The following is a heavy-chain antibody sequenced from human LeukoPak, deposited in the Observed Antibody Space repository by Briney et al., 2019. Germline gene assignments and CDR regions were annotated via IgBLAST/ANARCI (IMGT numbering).Heavy chain of an antibody. D-gene: IGHD3-10*01. CDR1: GFTFNNYW. CDR3: ARPPDGADY. Sequence: GGSLRLSCAASGFTFNNYWMTWFRQAPGKGLEWVAHITQDGTEIFYVDSVRGRFIISRDNAENLLYLQMNSLRVEDTAVYYCARPPDGADYWGQGTLVTVSS. V-gene: IGHV3-7*01. J-gene: IGHJ4*02. CDR2: ITQDGTEI.